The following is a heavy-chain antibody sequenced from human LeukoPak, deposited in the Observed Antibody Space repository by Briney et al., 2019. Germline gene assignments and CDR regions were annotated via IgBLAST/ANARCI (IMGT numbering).Heavy chain of an antibody. CDR1: GGSISSGSYY. CDR2: IYISGST. CDR3: ASPHALGVVSEGYFDY. J-gene: IGHJ4*02. V-gene: IGHV4-61*02. Sequence: PSETLSLTCTVSGGSISSGSYYWSWIRQPAGKGLEWIGRIYISGSTNYNPSLKSRVTISVDTSKNQFSLKLSSVTAADTAVYYCASPHALGVVSEGYFDYWGQGTLVTVSS. D-gene: IGHD3-3*01.